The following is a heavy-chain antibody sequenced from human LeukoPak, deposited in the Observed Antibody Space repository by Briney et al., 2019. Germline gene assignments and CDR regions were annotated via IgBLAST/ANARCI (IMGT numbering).Heavy chain of an antibody. Sequence: GGSLRLSCAAPGFTFSSYAMSWVRQAPGKGLEWVSAISGSGGSTYYADSVKGRFTISRDNSKNTLYLQMNSLRAEDTAVYYCAKSRLEMATIHYFDYWGQGTLVTVSS. D-gene: IGHD5-24*01. CDR1: GFTFSSYA. CDR2: ISGSGGST. V-gene: IGHV3-23*01. CDR3: AKSRLEMATIHYFDY. J-gene: IGHJ4*02.